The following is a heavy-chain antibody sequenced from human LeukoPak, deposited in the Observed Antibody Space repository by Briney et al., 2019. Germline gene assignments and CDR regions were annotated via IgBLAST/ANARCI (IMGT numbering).Heavy chain of an antibody. D-gene: IGHD6-19*01. Sequence: SVKVSCKASGGTFSSYAISWVRQDPGQGLEWMGRIIPIFGIANYAQKFQGRVTITADKSTSTAYMELSSLRSEDTAVYYCARVEAVAGNRNTYYYYYGMDVWGQGTTVTVSS. CDR2: IIPIFGIA. V-gene: IGHV1-69*04. J-gene: IGHJ6*02. CDR1: GGTFSSYA. CDR3: ARVEAVAGNRNTYYYYYGMDV.